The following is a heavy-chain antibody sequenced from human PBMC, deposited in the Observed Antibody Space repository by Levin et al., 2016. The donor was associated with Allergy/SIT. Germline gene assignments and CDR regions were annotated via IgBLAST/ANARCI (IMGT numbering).Heavy chain of an antibody. CDR2: ISSNSRTI. CDR3: VRGCSSDRCYTMVY. D-gene: IGHD2-2*01. V-gene: IGHV3-48*02. Sequence: VRQAPGKGLEWVAHISSNSRTIYYADSVKGRFTISRESAKNSLYLQMNSLRDEDTAVYYCVRGCSSDRCYTMVYWGQGTPVTVSS. J-gene: IGHJ4*02.